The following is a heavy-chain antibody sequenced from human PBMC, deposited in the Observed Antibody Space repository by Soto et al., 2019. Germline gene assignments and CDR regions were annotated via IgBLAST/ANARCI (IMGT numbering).Heavy chain of an antibody. D-gene: IGHD4-4*01. V-gene: IGHV4-39*01. J-gene: IGHJ6*03. CDR1: GGSISSSSYY. Sequence: SETLSLTCTVSGGSISSSSYYWGWIRQPPGKGLEWIGSIYYSGSTYYNPSLKSRVTISVDTSKNQFSLKLSSVTAADTAVYYCARHKTPRTVTTSRYYYYMDVWGKGTTVTVSS. CDR3: ARHKTPRTVTTSRYYYYMDV. CDR2: IYYSGST.